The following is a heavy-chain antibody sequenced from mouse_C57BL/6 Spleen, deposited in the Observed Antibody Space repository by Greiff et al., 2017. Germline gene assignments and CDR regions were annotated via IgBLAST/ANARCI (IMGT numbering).Heavy chain of an antibody. J-gene: IGHJ4*01. Sequence: VQLVESGPGLVQPSQRLSITCTVSGFSLTSYGVHWVRPSPGKGLEWLGVIWSGGSTDYNAAFISRLSISKDNSKSQVFFKMNSLQADDTAIYYCARSNYDAMDYWGQGTSVTVSS. CDR3: ARSNYDAMDY. CDR1: GFSLTSYG. V-gene: IGHV2-2*01. CDR2: IWSGGST. D-gene: IGHD2-5*01.